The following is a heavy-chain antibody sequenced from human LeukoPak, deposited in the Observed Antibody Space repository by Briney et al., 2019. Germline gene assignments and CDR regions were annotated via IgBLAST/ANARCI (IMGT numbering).Heavy chain of an antibody. CDR1: GASITGGSYY. CDR3: ARVNLAAMVSHDDYYYYMDV. Sequence: SETLSLTCTVSGASITGGSYYWGWIRRPPGKGLEWIGSIYYSGSTYYNPSLKSRVTISVDTSKNQFSLKLSSVTAADTAVYYCARVNLAAMVSHDDYYYYMDVWGKGTTVTVSS. V-gene: IGHV4-39*07. D-gene: IGHD5-18*01. J-gene: IGHJ6*03. CDR2: IYYSGST.